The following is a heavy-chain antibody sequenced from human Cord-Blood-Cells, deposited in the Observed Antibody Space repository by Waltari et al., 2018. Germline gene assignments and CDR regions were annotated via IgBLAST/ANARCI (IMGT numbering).Heavy chain of an antibody. Sequence: EVQLVESGGGLVKPGGSLRLSCAASGFTVSSYSMNGVRQAPGKGLEWVSSISSSSSYIYYADSVKGRFTISRDNAKNSLYLQMNSLRAEDTAVYYCARSGYDDAFDIWGQGTMVTVSS. D-gene: IGHD5-12*01. CDR1: GFTVSSYS. V-gene: IGHV3-21*01. J-gene: IGHJ3*02. CDR3: ARSGYDDAFDI. CDR2: ISSSSSYI.